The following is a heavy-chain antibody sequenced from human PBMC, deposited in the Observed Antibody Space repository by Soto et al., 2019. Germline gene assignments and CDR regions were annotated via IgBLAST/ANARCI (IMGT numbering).Heavy chain of an antibody. Sequence: HPGGSLRLSCAASGFTFSSYAMSWVRQAPGKGLEWVSAISGSGGSTYYADSVKGRFTISRDDSKNTLYLQMNSLRAEDTAVYYCAKGGDYDILTGYSDAFDIWGQGTMVTVSS. CDR1: GFTFSSYA. CDR3: AKGGDYDILTGYSDAFDI. CDR2: ISGSGGST. V-gene: IGHV3-23*01. D-gene: IGHD3-9*01. J-gene: IGHJ3*02.